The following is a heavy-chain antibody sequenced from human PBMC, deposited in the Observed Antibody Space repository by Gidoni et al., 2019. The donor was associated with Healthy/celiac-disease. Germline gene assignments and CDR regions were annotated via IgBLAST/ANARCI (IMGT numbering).Heavy chain of an antibody. CDR3: AKEGGGYSYGFYYFDY. Sequence: EVRLVGPGGGLVQPGRSWSLPCQAFGLPLDVYAMHWVRQAPGKGLEWVSGISWNRGSIGYADSVKGRFTISRDNAKNSLYLQMNSLRAEDTALYYCAKEGGGYSYGFYYFDYWGQGTLVTVSS. J-gene: IGHJ4*02. CDR1: GLPLDVYA. CDR2: ISWNRGSI. V-gene: IGHV3-9*01. D-gene: IGHD5-18*01.